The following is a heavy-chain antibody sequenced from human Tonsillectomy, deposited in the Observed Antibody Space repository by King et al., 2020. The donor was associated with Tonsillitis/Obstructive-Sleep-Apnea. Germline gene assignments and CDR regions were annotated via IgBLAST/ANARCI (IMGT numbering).Heavy chain of an antibody. Sequence: HVQLQQWGAGLLKPSETLSLTCAVYGGSFSGYYWSWIRQPPGKGLEWIGEIDHSGSTNYNPSLKSRVTISVATSTNQLSLKLSSVTAADTAVYYCAREGSTGWYDYWGQGTLVTVSS. CDR2: IDHSGST. CDR1: GGSFSGYY. J-gene: IGHJ4*02. D-gene: IGHD6-19*01. CDR3: AREGSTGWYDY. V-gene: IGHV4-34*01.